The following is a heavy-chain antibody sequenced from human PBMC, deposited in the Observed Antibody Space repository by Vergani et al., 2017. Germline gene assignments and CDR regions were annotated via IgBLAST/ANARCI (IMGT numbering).Heavy chain of an antibody. CDR2: INNDGHN. D-gene: IGHD2-8*02. CDR1: GESFSSFY. CDR3: AVRPRINLVEGGIVTKRTFDY. J-gene: IGHJ4*02. V-gene: IGHV4-34*02. Sequence: QVQLQQWGAGVVKPSGTLSLTCAVFGESFSSFYWSWIRQPPGKGLEWIGEINNDGHNNYNPSLESRVTVSRDTAKNKFSLNLMSVTAADTAMYYCAVRPRINLVEGGIVTKRTFDYWSQGSLVTVSS.